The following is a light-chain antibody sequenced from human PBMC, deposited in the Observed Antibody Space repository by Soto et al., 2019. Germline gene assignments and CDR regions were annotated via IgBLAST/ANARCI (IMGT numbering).Light chain of an antibody. Sequence: QYALTQPASVSGSPGQSITISCTGTSSDIGAYNYVSWCQQYPGKAPKLIIYDVTNRPSGVSNRFSGSKSGNTASLTISGLQAEDEAEYYCSSYATSTTLPYVFGTGTKLTVL. J-gene: IGLJ1*01. CDR3: SSYATSTTLPYV. CDR1: SSDIGAYNY. CDR2: DVT. V-gene: IGLV2-14*01.